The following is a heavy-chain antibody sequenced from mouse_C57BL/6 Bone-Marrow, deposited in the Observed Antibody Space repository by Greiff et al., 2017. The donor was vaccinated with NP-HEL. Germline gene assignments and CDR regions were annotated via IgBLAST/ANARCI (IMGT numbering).Heavy chain of an antibody. CDR3: ARDSSYLYWYFDV. D-gene: IGHD1-1*01. V-gene: IGHV5-12*01. J-gene: IGHJ1*03. CDR1: GFTFSDYY. CDR2: ISNGGGSP. Sequence: EVQLVESGGGLVQPGGSLKLSCAASGFTFSDYYMYWVRQTPEKRLEWVAYISNGGGSPYYPDTVKGRFTISRDNAKNTLYLQMSRLKSEDTAMYYCARDSSYLYWYFDVWGTGTTVTVSS.